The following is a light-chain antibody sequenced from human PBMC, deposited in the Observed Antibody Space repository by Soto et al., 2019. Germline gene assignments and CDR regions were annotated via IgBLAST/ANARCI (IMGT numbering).Light chain of an antibody. V-gene: IGKV3-20*01. CDR1: QSVSSNY. J-gene: IGKJ3*01. CDR3: QQYGNSPLGIT. Sequence: IVLTQSPGTLSLSPGERATLSCRASQSVSSNYLAWYQQKPGQAPRLLIYGASSRAIGIPDRFSGSGSGTDFTLTISRLEPEDFAGYYCQQYGNSPLGITFGPGTKVEIK. CDR2: GAS.